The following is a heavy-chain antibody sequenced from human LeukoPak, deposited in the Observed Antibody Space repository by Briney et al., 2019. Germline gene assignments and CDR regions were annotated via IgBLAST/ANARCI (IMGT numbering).Heavy chain of an antibody. D-gene: IGHD5-12*01. V-gene: IGHV1-2*02. CDR1: GYNFNGNY. CDR2: INPNSGDT. Sequence: ASVKVSCKASGYNFNGNYMHWVRQAPGQGLEWMGWINPNSGDTNYTQKFQGRVTMTRDASISTAYMELSRLRSDDTAVYYCARTSHYVDIAATIPYGIYYFDYWGQGTLVTVSS. J-gene: IGHJ4*02. CDR3: ARTSHYVDIAATIPYGIYYFDY.